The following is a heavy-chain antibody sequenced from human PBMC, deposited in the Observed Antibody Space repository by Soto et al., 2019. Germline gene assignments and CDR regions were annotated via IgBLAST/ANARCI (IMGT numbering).Heavy chain of an antibody. V-gene: IGHV3-20*04. CDR3: ARGVAGDWFGGKPGRPPYYYYGMDV. CDR1: GFTFDDYG. Sequence: SGGSLRLSCAASGFTFDDYGMSWVRQAPGKGLEWVSGINWNGGSTGYADSVKGRFTISRDNAKNSLYLQMNSLRAEDTALYYCARGVAGDWFGGKPGRPPYYYYGMDVWGQGTTVTVSS. CDR2: INWNGGST. J-gene: IGHJ6*02. D-gene: IGHD3-10*01.